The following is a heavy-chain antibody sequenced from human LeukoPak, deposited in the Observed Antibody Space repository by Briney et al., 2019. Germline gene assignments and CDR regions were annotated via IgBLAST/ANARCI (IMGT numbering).Heavy chain of an antibody. CDR3: ARGDRRFEY. J-gene: IGHJ4*02. CDR2: IKGDGTEE. Sequence: QPGGSLRLSCAASGFTFSTYWMTWVRQAPGKGLEWVANIKGDGTEEYYVDSVKGRFTISRDNAKNSLSLQMKSLRPEDTAVYYCARGDRRFEYWGQGTLVTVSS. CDR1: GFTFSTYW. V-gene: IGHV3-7*01. D-gene: IGHD2-21*01.